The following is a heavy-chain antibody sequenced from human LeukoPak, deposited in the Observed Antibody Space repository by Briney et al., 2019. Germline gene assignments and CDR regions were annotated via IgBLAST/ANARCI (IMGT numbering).Heavy chain of an antibody. J-gene: IGHJ4*02. CDR2: ISYDGSNK. V-gene: IGHV3-30-3*01. CDR3: AKEVGYSSSPTGIDY. CDR1: GFTFCSYA. Sequence: GGSLRLSCAASGFTFCSYAMHWVRQAPGKGLVRVAVISYDGSNKYYADSVKGRFTISRDNSKNTLYLQMNSLRAEDTAVYYCAKEVGYSSSPTGIDYWGQGTLVTVSS. D-gene: IGHD6-6*01.